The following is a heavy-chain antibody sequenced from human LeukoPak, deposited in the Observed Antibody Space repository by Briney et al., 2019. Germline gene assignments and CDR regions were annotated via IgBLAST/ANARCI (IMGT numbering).Heavy chain of an antibody. CDR3: ARAALVVRGVPHTNWFDP. J-gene: IGHJ5*02. CDR2: IYHSGST. D-gene: IGHD3-10*01. CDR1: GGSISSGGYS. Sequence: PSQTLSLTCAVSGGSISSGGYSWSWIRQPPGKGLEWIGYIYHSGSTYYNPSLKSRVTISVDRSKNQFSLKLSSVTAADTAVYYCARAALVVRGVPHTNWFDPWGQGTLVTVSS. V-gene: IGHV4-30-2*01.